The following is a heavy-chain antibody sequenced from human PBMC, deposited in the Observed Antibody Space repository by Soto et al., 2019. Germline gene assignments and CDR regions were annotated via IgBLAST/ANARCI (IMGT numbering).Heavy chain of an antibody. CDR1: GGSISSSSYY. CDR3: ARQGGDGYNYIDY. J-gene: IGHJ4*02. Sequence: QLQLQESGPGLVKPSETLSLTCTVSGGSISSSSYYWGWIRQPPGKGLEWIGSIYYSGSTYYNPSLKSRVTISVDTSKNQFSLKLSSVTAADTAVYYCARQGGDGYNYIDYWGQGTLDTVSS. V-gene: IGHV4-39*01. D-gene: IGHD5-12*01. CDR2: IYYSGST.